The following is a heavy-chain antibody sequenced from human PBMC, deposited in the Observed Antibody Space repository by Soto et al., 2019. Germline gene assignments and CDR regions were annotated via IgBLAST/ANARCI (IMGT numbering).Heavy chain of an antibody. Sequence: EVQLVESGGGSVQPGESLRLSCAASGFPFSSYWIHWVRQAPGKGLVWVSRIKYDGTITNYADSLKGRLTISRDNAEKTVYLKMNSLRVEDTAVCYCVEGDKGGYCVDVWGKGTTVTVSS. D-gene: IGHD2-15*01. CDR2: IKYDGTIT. CDR3: VEGDKGGYCVDV. V-gene: IGHV3-74*01. CDR1: GFPFSSYW. J-gene: IGHJ6*04.